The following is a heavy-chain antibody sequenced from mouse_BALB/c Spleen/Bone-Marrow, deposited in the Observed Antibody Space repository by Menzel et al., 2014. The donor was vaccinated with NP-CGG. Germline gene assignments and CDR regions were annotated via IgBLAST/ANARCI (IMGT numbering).Heavy chain of an antibody. CDR1: GFSLTNYG. V-gene: IGHV2-2*02. CDR2: IWNSGST. J-gene: IGHJ4*01. CDR3: ARNYEGVGAMDY. D-gene: IGHD1-1*01. Sequence: VKLVESGPGLVQPSQSLSITCTVSGFSLTNYGVHWVRLSPVKGLEWLGVIWNSGSTNYNAAFISRLSINMDNSKSQVFFKMNSLQANDTAVYYCARNYEGVGAMDYWGQGTSVTFSS.